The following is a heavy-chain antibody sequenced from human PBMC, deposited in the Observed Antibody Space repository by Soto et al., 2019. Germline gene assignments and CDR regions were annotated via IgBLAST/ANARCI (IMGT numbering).Heavy chain of an antibody. CDR2: INRDGSRT. D-gene: IGHD1-26*01. CDR1: GFTFSSYW. CDR3: ARGASVSYYVDY. J-gene: IGHJ4*02. V-gene: IGHV3-74*01. Sequence: EVQLVESGGGLVQPGGSLRLSCAASGFTFSSYWMHWVRQAPGKGLVWVSRINRDGSRTDYADSVKGRFAVSRDNAKNAVVLQINSLSAEDTAVYYCARGASVSYYVDYWGQGTLVTVSS.